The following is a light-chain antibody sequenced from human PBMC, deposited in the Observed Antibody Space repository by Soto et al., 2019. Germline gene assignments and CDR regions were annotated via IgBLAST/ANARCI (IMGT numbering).Light chain of an antibody. J-gene: IGLJ1*01. Sequence: QSVLTQPPSVSGSPGQSITISCTGTSSDVGSYNLVSWYQQHPGKAPKLMIYEVSKRPSGVSNRFSGSKSGNTASLTISGLQAEDEADYYCCSYAGSSTLYVFGTGTKLTVL. CDR1: SSDVGSYNL. CDR2: EVS. CDR3: CSYAGSSTLYV. V-gene: IGLV2-23*02.